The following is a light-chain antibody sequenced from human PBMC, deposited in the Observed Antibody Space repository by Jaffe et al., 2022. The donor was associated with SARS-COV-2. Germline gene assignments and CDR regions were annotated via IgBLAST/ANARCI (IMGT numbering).Light chain of an antibody. CDR1: QSVLYSLNNKNY. CDR3: QYYSSTPT. Sequence: DIVMTQSPDSLAVSLGERATINCKSSQSVLYSLNNKNYLAWYQQKPGQPPKLLIYWASTRESGVPDRFSGSGSGTDFTLTISSLQAEDAAVYYCQYYSSTPTFGQGTKVEIK. J-gene: IGKJ1*01. CDR2: WAS. V-gene: IGKV4-1*01.